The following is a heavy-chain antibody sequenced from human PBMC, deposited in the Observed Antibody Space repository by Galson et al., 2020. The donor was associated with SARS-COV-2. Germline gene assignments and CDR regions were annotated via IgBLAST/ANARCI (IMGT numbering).Heavy chain of an antibody. CDR3: ARALPYPFRAHYYYMDV. Sequence: GGSLRLSCAASGFTFSSYSMNWVRQAPGKGLEWVSYISSSSSTIYYADSVKGRFTISRDNAKNSLYLQMNSLRAEDTAVYYCARALPYPFRAHYYYMDVWGKGTTVTVSS. J-gene: IGHJ6*03. V-gene: IGHV3-48*01. CDR1: GFTFSSYS. D-gene: IGHD2-2*01. CDR2: ISSSSSTI.